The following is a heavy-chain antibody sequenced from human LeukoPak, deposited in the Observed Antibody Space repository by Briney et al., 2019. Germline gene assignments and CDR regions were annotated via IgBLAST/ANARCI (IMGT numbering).Heavy chain of an antibody. V-gene: IGHV3-53*01. J-gene: IGHJ4*02. CDR3: TTQGHHYDSSGYKFVDY. CDR2: IYSGGTT. CDR1: GFTVSSNY. D-gene: IGHD3-22*01. Sequence: GGSLRLSRSASGFTVSSNYMSWVRQAPGKGLEWVSVIYSGGTTYYADSVKGRFTISRDISKNMLYVQMNSLRAEDTAVYYCTTQGHHYDSSGYKFVDYWGQGTLVTVSS.